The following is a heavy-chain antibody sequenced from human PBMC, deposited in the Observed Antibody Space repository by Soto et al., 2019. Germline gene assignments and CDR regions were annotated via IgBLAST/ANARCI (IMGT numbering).Heavy chain of an antibody. CDR2: IYYSGST. CDR3: ARAFIGQLWF. V-gene: IGHV4-31*03. Sequence: SETLSLTCTVSGGSISSGGYYWSWIRQHPGKGLEWIGYIYYSGSTYYNPSLKSRVTISVDTSKNQFSLKLSSVTAADTAVYYCARAFIGQLWFWGQGTLVTVSS. J-gene: IGHJ4*02. CDR1: GGSISSGGYY. D-gene: IGHD5-18*01.